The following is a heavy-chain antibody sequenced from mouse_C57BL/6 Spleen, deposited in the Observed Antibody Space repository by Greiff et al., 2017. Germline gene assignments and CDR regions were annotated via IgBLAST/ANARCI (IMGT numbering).Heavy chain of an antibody. CDR1: GYTFTSYW. J-gene: IGHJ2*01. Sequence: QVQLQQPGAELVRPGSSVKLSCTASGYTFTSYWMHWVKQRPIQGLEWIGNIDPSDSETHYNQKFKDKATLTVDKSSSTAYMQLSSLTSEDSAVYYGARGTSQVPFDYWGQGTTLTLSS. D-gene: IGHD3-2*02. V-gene: IGHV1-52*01. CDR2: IDPSDSET. CDR3: ARGTSQVPFDY.